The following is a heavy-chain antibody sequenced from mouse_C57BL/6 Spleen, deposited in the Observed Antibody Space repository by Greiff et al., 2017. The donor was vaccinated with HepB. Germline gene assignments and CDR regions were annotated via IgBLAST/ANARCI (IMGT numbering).Heavy chain of an antibody. J-gene: IGHJ4*01. Sequence: EVKLVESGGGLVQPGGSLKLSCAASGFTFSDYYMYWVRQTPEKRLEWVAYISNGGGSTYYPDTVKGRFTISRDNAKNTLYLQMSRLKSEDTAMYYCANLSPFDGYAMDYFGPPTSVTFSS. V-gene: IGHV5-12*01. D-gene: IGHD6-1*01. CDR2: ISNGGGST. CDR3: ANLSPFDGYAMDY. CDR1: GFTFSDYY.